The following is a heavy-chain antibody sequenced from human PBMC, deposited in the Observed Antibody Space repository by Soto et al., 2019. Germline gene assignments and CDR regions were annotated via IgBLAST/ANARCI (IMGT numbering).Heavy chain of an antibody. CDR1: GYTFTSYG. J-gene: IGHJ6*02. CDR3: AREKSGYSYGSDYYYYYLMDV. CDR2: ISAYNGNT. D-gene: IGHD5-18*01. Sequence: ASVKVSCKASGYTFTSYGISWVRQAPGQGLEWMGWISAYNGNTNYAQKLQGRVTMTTDTSTSTAYMELRSLRSDDTAVYYCAREKSGYSYGSDYYYYYLMDVWGQGTTVIVSS. V-gene: IGHV1-18*01.